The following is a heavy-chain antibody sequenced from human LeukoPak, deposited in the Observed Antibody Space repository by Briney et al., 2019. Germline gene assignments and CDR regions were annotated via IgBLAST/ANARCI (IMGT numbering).Heavy chain of an antibody. J-gene: IGHJ4*02. CDR2: INTDGSST. D-gene: IGHD3-9*01. CDR3: AKDPPGLRYFDWLPLPNGYYFDY. CDR1: GFTFSSYW. V-gene: IGHV3-74*01. Sequence: GGSLRLSCAASGFTFSSYWMHWVRQAPGKGLVWVSRINTDGSSTSYADSVKGRFTISRDNAKNTLYLQMNSLRAEDTAVYYCAKDPPGLRYFDWLPLPNGYYFDYWGQGTLVTVSS.